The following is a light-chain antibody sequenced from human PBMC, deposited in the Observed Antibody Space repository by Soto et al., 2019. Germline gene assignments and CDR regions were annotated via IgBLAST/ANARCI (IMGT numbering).Light chain of an antibody. CDR3: GTWDTSLTPGPV. J-gene: IGLJ2*01. V-gene: IGLV1-51*02. CDR1: SSNIGNNY. Sequence: QSVLTQPPSVSAAPGQKVTISCSGSSSNIGNNYVSWYQQLPGTAPKLLIYENNKRPSGIPDRFSGSNSGTSATLAITGLQTGDEADYYCGTWDTSLTPGPVFGGGTKLTVL. CDR2: ENN.